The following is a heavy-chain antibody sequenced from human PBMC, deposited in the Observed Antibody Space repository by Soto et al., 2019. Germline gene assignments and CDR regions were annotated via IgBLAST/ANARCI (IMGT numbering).Heavy chain of an antibody. V-gene: IGHV3-9*01. J-gene: IGHJ6*03. CDR3: AKGPRHSSMTTEKTYYYYYYMDV. D-gene: IGHD4-17*01. CDR1: GFTFDDYA. CDR2: ISWNSGSI. Sequence: GGSLRLSCAASGFTFDDYAMHWVRQAPGKGLEWVSGISWNSGSIGYADSVKGRFTISRDNAKNSLYLQMNSLRAEDTALYYCAKGPRHSSMTTEKTYYYYYYMDVWGKGTTVTVSS.